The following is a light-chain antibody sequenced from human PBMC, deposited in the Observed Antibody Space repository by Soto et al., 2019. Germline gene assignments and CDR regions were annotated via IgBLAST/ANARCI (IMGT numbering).Light chain of an antibody. CDR3: QQRGDWPPIT. V-gene: IGKV1-5*03. CDR1: QSISVW. Sequence: DIQMTQSPSTLSASVGDRVTITCRASQSISVWLAWYQQKAGKAPNLLIYKASRLESGVPSRFSGSGSGTDFTLTISSLEPEDFAVYYCQQRGDWPPITFGQGTRLENK. CDR2: KAS. J-gene: IGKJ5*01.